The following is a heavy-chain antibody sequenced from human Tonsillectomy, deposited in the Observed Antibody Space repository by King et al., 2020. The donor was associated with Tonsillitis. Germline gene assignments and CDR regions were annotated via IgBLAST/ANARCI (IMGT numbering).Heavy chain of an antibody. CDR3: ARRYSSTWSFFAS. CDR1: GFTFSSYA. Sequence: LVESGGGVVQPERSLRLSCAASGFTFSSYAMHWVRQAPGKGLEWVAVISYDGSKKYYADSVKGRFTISRDKSKNTLFLQMNSLRSEDAAVYSCARRYSSTWSFFASWGQGTLVTVSS. J-gene: IGHJ4*02. V-gene: IGHV3-30*04. CDR2: ISYDGSKK. D-gene: IGHD6-13*01.